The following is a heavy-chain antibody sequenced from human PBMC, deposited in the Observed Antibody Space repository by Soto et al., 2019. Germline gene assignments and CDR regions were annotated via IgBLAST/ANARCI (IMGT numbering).Heavy chain of an antibody. CDR2: ISSSSSYI. CDR1: GFTFSSYS. Sequence: EVQLVESGGGRVKPGGSRRLSCAASGFTFSSYSMNWVRQAQGKGLEWVSSISSSSSYIYYADSVKGRFTISRDNAKNSLYLQMNSLRAEDTAVYYCARLASSSSGCWGQGTLVTVSS. D-gene: IGHD6-13*01. CDR3: ARLASSSSGC. J-gene: IGHJ4*02. V-gene: IGHV3-21*01.